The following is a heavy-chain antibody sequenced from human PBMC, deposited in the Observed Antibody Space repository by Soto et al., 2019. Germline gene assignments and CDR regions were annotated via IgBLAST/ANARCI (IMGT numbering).Heavy chain of an antibody. V-gene: IGHV1-3*01. CDR3: ARGLNGYLYYFDY. Sequence: QFQLVQSGAEGKKPGASVKVSCKASGYTFTSYAMHLVRQAPGQRLAWMGWINAGNGNTKYSQKFQGRVTITRDTSASPAYMELCSLRSEDTAVYYCARGLNGYLYYFDYWGQGTLVTVSS. CDR2: INAGNGNT. J-gene: IGHJ4*02. CDR1: GYTFTSYA. D-gene: IGHD5-18*01.